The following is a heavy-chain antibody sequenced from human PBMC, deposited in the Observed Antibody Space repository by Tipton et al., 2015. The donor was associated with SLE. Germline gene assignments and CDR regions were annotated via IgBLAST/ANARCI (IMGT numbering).Heavy chain of an antibody. CDR1: GGSISSSSYY. V-gene: IGHV4-39*07. CDR3: ARGYEYNWNYG. CDR2: IYYSGST. J-gene: IGHJ4*02. Sequence: TLSLTCTVSGGSISSSSYYWGWIRQPPGKGLEWIGSIYYSGSTNYNPSLKSRVTISVDTSKNQFSLKLSSVTAADTAVYYCARGYEYNWNYGWGQGTLVTVSS. D-gene: IGHD1-7*01.